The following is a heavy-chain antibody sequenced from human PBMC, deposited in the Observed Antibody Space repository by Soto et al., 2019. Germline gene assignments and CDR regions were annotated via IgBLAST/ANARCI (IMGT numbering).Heavy chain of an antibody. Sequence: SETLSLTCTVSGGSINSGNYYWSWVRQHPGKGLEWIGYMFSSGSTYYSPSLESRVTISLDTSKNQFSLKVTSVTAADTAVYYCARVEHYYAKGGWFDPWGQGALVTVSS. CDR3: ARVEHYYAKGGWFDP. CDR2: MFSSGST. J-gene: IGHJ5*02. CDR1: GGSINSGNYY. D-gene: IGHD3-10*01. V-gene: IGHV4-31*03.